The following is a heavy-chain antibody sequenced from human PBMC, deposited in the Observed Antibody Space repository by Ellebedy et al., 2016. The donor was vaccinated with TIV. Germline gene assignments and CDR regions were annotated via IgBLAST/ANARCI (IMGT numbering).Heavy chain of an antibody. J-gene: IGHJ4*02. CDR1: GFTFSTYA. V-gene: IGHV3-23*01. Sequence: PGGSLRLSCAASGFTFSTYAMSWVRQAPGKGLEWVSSISGSGGSTHYADSVKGRFTITRDNSKNTLYLQMNSLRAEDTAVYYCAKRPGSKDYWGQGTLVTVSS. CDR2: ISGSGGST. D-gene: IGHD1-1*01. CDR3: AKRPGSKDY.